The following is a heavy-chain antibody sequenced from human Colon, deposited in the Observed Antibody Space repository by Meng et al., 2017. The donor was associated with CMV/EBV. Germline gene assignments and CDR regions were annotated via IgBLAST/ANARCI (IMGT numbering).Heavy chain of an antibody. J-gene: IGHJ6*02. Sequence: GGSLRLSCAASGFTFSSYAMHWVRQAPGKGLEWVAVISYDGSNKYYADSVKGRFTISRDNSKNTLYLQMNSLRAEDTAVYYCARDRYDFWSGHITYYYYGMDFWGQGTTVTVSS. CDR3: ARDRYDFWSGHITYYYYGMDF. D-gene: IGHD3-3*01. CDR2: ISYDGSNK. V-gene: IGHV3-30-3*01. CDR1: GFTFSSYA.